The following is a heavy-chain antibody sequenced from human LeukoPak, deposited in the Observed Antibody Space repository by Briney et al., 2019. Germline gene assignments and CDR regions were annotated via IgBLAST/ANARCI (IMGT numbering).Heavy chain of an antibody. CDR2: VNPNSGNT. CDR1: GYTFTSCD. Sequence: ASVKVSCKASGYTFTSCDINWVRQASGQGLEWMGWVNPNSGNTGYAQKFQGRVTMTRNTSISTAYMELSSLRSEDTAVYYCARGAPQEYCSGGSCPYFDYWGQGTLVPGSS. J-gene: IGHJ4*02. V-gene: IGHV1-8*01. D-gene: IGHD2-15*01. CDR3: ARGAPQEYCSGGSCPYFDY.